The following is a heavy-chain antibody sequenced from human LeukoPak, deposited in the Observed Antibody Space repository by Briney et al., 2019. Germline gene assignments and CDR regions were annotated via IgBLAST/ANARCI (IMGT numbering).Heavy chain of an antibody. J-gene: IGHJ5*02. CDR3: ARDPSPHWKSDWFDP. CDR2: ISTCGST. V-gene: IGHV4-4*07. D-gene: IGHD1-1*01. CDR1: GGSISTSY. Sequence: SETLSLTCTVSGGSISTSYWSWIRQPAGKGLEWVGRISTCGSTDYNPSLKSRVTMSVDTSKNQFSLKLRSVTAADTAVYYCARDPSPHWKSDWFDPWGEGTLVTVSS.